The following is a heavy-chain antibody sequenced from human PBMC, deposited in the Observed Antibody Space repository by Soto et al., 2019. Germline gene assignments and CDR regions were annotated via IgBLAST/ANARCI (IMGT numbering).Heavy chain of an antibody. Sequence: PSETLSLTCTVSGGSISSSSYYWGWIRQPPGKGLEWIGSIYYSGSTYYNPSLKSRVTISVDTSKNQFSLKLYSVTAADTAVYYCARGNYHFYYGVDVWGQGTTVTVSS. CDR1: GGSISSSSYY. D-gene: IGHD1-7*01. V-gene: IGHV4-39*07. CDR2: IYYSGST. J-gene: IGHJ6*02. CDR3: ARGNYHFYYGVDV.